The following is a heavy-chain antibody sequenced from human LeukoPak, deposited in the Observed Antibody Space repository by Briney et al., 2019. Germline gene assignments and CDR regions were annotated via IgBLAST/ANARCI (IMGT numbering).Heavy chain of an antibody. J-gene: IGHJ1*01. CDR3: VQRGYDYDSAGLFYAEYFHN. CDR1: GFTFSTYA. CDR2: IRPKSERT. Sequence: GGSLRLSCAASGFTFSTYAISWIRQAPGKGLEWVSAIRPKSERTFYADSVRGRFTVSRDNSKDTVYVQIMNLRDGDTAFYYCVQRGYDYDSAGLFYAEYFHNWGQGTLVTVAS. D-gene: IGHD3-22*01. V-gene: IGHV3-23*01.